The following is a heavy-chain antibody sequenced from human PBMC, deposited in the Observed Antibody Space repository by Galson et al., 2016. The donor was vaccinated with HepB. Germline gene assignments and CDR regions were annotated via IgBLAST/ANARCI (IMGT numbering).Heavy chain of an antibody. CDR1: GFTFTSNW. CDR3: ARGTGMAG. Sequence: SLRLSCAASGFTFTSNWMNWVRQAPGKGLEWVASINRDGDEKYYVDFVKGRFTISRDNAKNSLYLQMNSLRVEDTAVYYCARGTGMAGWGQGTTVTVSS. V-gene: IGHV3-7*01. CDR2: INRDGDEK. J-gene: IGHJ6*02.